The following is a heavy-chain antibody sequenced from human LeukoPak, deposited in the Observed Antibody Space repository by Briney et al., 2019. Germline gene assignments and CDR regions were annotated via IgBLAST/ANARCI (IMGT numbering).Heavy chain of an antibody. Sequence: SETLSLTCAVSGYSISSCYYWGWIRQPPGKGLEWIGSIYHSGSTYYNPSLKSRVTISVDTSKNQFSLKLSSVTAADTAVYYCARRVAARPLWYFDYWGQGTLVTVSS. D-gene: IGHD6-6*01. CDR3: ARRVAARPLWYFDY. J-gene: IGHJ4*02. CDR2: IYHSGST. CDR1: GYSISSCYY. V-gene: IGHV4-38-2*01.